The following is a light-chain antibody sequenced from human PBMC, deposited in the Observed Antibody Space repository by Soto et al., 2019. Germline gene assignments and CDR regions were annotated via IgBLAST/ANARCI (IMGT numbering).Light chain of an antibody. V-gene: IGKV1-5*01. J-gene: IGKJ1*01. CDR3: LQYNSYSWT. CDR2: DAS. Sequence: DIQMTQSPSTLSASVGDRVTITCRASQSISSWLAWYQQKPGKAPKLLIYDASSLESGVPSRFSGSGSGTEFTFTISSLQPDDFATYYCLQYNSYSWTFGQGTKVEIK. CDR1: QSISSW.